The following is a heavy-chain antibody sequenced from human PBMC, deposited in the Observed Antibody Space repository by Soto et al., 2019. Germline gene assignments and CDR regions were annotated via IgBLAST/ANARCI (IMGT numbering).Heavy chain of an antibody. CDR2: IIPILGIA. D-gene: IGHD2-15*01. V-gene: IGHV1-69*02. Sequence: QVQLVQSGAEVQKPGSSVKVSCKASGGTFSSYTISWVRQAPGQGLEWMGRIIPILGIANYAQKFQGRVTITADKSTSTAYMELSSLRSEDTAVYYCATPTVVRSGAEYWFDPWGQGTLVTVSS. J-gene: IGHJ5*02. CDR1: GGTFSSYT. CDR3: ATPTVVRSGAEYWFDP.